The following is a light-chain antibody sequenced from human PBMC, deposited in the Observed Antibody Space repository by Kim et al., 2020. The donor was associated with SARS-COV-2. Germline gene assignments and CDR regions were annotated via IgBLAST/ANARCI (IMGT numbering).Light chain of an antibody. CDR1: KLGDKY. Sequence: SYELTQPPSVSASPGQTASITCSGDKLGDKYACWYQQKPGQSPVLVIYQDSKRPSGIPERFSGSNSGNPATLTISGTQAMDEADYYCQAWDSSTAVFGGG. V-gene: IGLV3-1*01. J-gene: IGLJ3*02. CDR3: QAWDSSTAV. CDR2: QDS.